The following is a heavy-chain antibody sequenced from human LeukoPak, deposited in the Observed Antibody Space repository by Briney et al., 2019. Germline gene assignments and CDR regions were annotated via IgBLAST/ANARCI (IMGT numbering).Heavy chain of an antibody. J-gene: IGHJ4*02. CDR3: ARNWNYRTDFDY. D-gene: IGHD1-7*01. Sequence: PSETLSLTCTVSGGSISSGSYYWGWIRQPPGKGLEWIGSIYYSGSTYYNPSLKSRVTISVDTSKNQFSLKLSSVTAADTAVYYCARNWNYRTDFDYWGQGTLVTVSS. CDR1: GGSISSGSYY. CDR2: IYYSGST. V-gene: IGHV4-39*07.